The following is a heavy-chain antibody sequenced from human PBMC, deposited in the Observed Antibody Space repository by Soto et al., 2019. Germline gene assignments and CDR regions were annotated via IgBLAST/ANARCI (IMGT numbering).Heavy chain of an antibody. J-gene: IGHJ5*02. V-gene: IGHV1-69*13. CDR3: ARNRVLYSSSSRGWYWFDP. CDR1: GGTFSSYA. Sequence: SVKVSCKASGGTFSSYAISWVRQAPGQGLEWMGGIIPISGTANYAQKFQGRVTITADESTSTAYMELSSLRSEDTAVYYCARNRVLYSSSSRGWYWFDPWGQGTLVTVSS. D-gene: IGHD6-13*01. CDR2: IIPISGTA.